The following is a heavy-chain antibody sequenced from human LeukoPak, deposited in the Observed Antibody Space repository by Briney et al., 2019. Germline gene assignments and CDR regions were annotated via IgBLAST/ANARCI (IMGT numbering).Heavy chain of an antibody. J-gene: IGHJ4*02. Sequence: GGSLRLSCAASGFTFSSYSMNWVRQAPGKGLEWVSSISSSSSYIYYADSVKGRFTISRDNAKNSLYLQMNSLRAEDTAVYYCARIPKRPDCGGPCYYFDYWSQGTLVTVSS. CDR2: ISSSSSYI. CDR3: ARIPKRPDCGGPCYYFDY. D-gene: IGHD2-21*01. CDR1: GFTFSSYS. V-gene: IGHV3-21*01.